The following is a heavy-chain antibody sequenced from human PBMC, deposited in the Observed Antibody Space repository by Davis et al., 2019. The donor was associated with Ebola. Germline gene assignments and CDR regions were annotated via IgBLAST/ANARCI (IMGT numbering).Heavy chain of an antibody. CDR3: AKCSGGSCYNPTDY. V-gene: IGHV3-23*01. Sequence: GESLKISCAASGFTFSTYAMGWVRQAPGKGLEWVSDISSGGGAPYYADSVKGRFTTFRDNPKNTLYLQMNSLRVEDTAVYYCAKCSGGSCYNPTDYWGQGTLVIVSS. J-gene: IGHJ4*02. D-gene: IGHD2-15*01. CDR2: ISSGGGAP. CDR1: GFTFSTYA.